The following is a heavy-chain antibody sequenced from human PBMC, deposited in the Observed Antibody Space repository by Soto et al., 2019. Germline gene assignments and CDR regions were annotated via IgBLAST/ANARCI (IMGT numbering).Heavy chain of an antibody. V-gene: IGHV3-33*01. J-gene: IGHJ4*02. CDR3: ARDRGGGDFWSGYKIINYFDY. CDR1: GFTFSSYG. D-gene: IGHD3-3*01. CDR2: IWYDGSNK. Sequence: WGSLRLSCAASGFTFSSYGMHWVRQAPGKGLEWVAVIWYDGSNKYYADSVKGRFTISRDNSKNTLYLQMNGLRAEDTAVYYCARDRGGGDFWSGYKIINYFDYWGQGTLVTVSS.